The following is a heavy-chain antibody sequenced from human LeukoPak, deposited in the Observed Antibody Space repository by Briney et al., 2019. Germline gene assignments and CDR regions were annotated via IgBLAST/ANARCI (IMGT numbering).Heavy chain of an antibody. CDR2: IYNSGST. V-gene: IGHV4-31*03. D-gene: IGHD2-2*01. Sequence: SQTLSLTCTVSGGSIASGGYYWSWIRQHPGKGLEWTGNIYNSGSTYYNPSLKSRVTISVDTSKNQFSLKLSSVTAADTAVYYCARVGGSQTRTSAFFDYWGQGTLVTVSS. CDR1: GGSIASGGYY. J-gene: IGHJ4*02. CDR3: ARVGGSQTRTSAFFDY.